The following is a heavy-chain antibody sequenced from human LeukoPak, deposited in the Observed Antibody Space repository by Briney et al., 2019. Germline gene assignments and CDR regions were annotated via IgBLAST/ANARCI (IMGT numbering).Heavy chain of an antibody. D-gene: IGHD6-19*01. CDR1: GGSISSYY. Sequence: SETLSLTCNVSGGSISSYYWNWIRQPPGKGLEWIGYIYYSGTTNYNPSLKSRVAISVDISKNQFSLKLSSVTAADTAVYYCARVFVIAVAGTIYFDYWGQGTLVTVSS. J-gene: IGHJ4*02. CDR2: IYYSGTT. CDR3: ARVFVIAVAGTIYFDY. V-gene: IGHV4-59*01.